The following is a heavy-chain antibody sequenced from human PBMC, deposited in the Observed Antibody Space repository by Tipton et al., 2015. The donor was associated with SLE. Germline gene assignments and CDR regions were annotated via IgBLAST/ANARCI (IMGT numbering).Heavy chain of an antibody. CDR2: IYYSGST. J-gene: IGHJ5*02. CDR1: GYSISSGYY. V-gene: IGHV4-38-2*01. D-gene: IGHD2-15*01. CDR3: ARHRLQSRYCSGGSCYNKWFDP. Sequence: LRLSCAVSGYSISSGYYWGWIRQPLGKGLEWIGSIYYSGSTYYNPSLKSRVTISLDTSKNQFSLKLSSVTAAGTAVYYCARHRLQSRYCSGGSCYNKWFDPWGQGTLVTVSS.